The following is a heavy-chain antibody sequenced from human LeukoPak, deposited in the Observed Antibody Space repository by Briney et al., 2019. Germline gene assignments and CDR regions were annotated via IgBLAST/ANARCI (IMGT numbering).Heavy chain of an antibody. J-gene: IGHJ4*02. CDR3: ARDPWEDIVVVVAATPDY. Sequence: GGSLRPSCAASGFTFSSYSMNWVRQAPGKGLEWVSSISSSSYIYYADSVKGRFTISRDNAKNSLYLQMNSLRAEDTAVYYCARDPWEDIVVVVAATPDYWGQGTLVTVSS. CDR2: ISSSSYI. CDR1: GFTFSSYS. D-gene: IGHD2-15*01. V-gene: IGHV3-21*01.